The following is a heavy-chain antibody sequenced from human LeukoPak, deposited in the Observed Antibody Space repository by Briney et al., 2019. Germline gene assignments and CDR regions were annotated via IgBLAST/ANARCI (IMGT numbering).Heavy chain of an antibody. V-gene: IGHV3-21*01. CDR2: ISSSSSYI. J-gene: IGHJ4*02. CDR1: GFTLSSHS. D-gene: IGHD4-17*01. CDR3: AKDHGTTVYYYFDY. Sequence: GGSLRLSCVVSGFTLSSHSMNWVRQAPGKGLEWVSSISSSSSYIYYTDSVKGRFTISRDNSKNTLYLQMNSLRAEDTAVYYCAKDHGTTVYYYFDYWGQGTLVTVSS.